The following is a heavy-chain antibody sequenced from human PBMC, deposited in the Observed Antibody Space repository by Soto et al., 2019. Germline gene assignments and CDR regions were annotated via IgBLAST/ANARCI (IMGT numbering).Heavy chain of an antibody. CDR1: GFNFSSYW. Sequence: GGSLRLSYAASGFNFSSYWVSWVRQATGKGLEWVANINQDGSEKYYVDSVRGRFTISRDNAKNSIYLQMNSLRAEDTAVYYCARDPAHELPFDYWGQGTLVTVSS. J-gene: IGHJ4*02. CDR3: ARDPAHELPFDY. V-gene: IGHV3-7*01. D-gene: IGHD3-10*01. CDR2: INQDGSEK.